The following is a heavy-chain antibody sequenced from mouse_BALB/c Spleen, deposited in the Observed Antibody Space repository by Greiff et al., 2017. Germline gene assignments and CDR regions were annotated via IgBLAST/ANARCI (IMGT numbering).Heavy chain of an antibody. CDR3: ARLGNFDY. J-gene: IGHJ2*01. Sequence: VQLQQSGAELARPGASVKLSCKASGYTFTSYWMQWVKQRPGQGLEWIGAIYPGDGDTRYTQKFKGKATLTADKSSSTAYMQLSSLASEDSAVYYCARLGNFDYWGQGTTLTVSS. CDR2: IYPGDGDT. V-gene: IGHV1-87*01. CDR1: GYTFTSYW.